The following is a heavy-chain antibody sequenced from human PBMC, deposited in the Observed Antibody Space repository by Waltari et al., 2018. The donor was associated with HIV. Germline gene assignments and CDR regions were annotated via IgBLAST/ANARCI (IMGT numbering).Heavy chain of an antibody. Sequence: VQLAASGGGVVQPGSSRRLSSAASGCRVSDYGMHWVRQAPGKGLQWVAVIWYDGSKKEYSDSVKGRFTISKDNSKNTLCLQMNSLRVDDTAVYFCARVPFASSWSADSFDVWGPGTRITVSS. D-gene: IGHD6-13*01. V-gene: IGHV3-33*01. CDR2: IWYDGSKK. CDR1: GCRVSDYG. J-gene: IGHJ3*01. CDR3: ARVPFASSWSADSFDV.